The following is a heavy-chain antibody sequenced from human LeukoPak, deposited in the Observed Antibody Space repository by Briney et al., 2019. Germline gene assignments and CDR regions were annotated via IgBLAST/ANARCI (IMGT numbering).Heavy chain of an antibody. D-gene: IGHD2-2*01. Sequence: GASVKVSCKASGYIFTSYDISWVRHAAGQGLEWIGWLRPASGSSGYAQKFQGRVTMTRSTSTRTAYMELRSLTSEDTAVYYCARGPPESTTSDYWGQGTLVTVSS. CDR1: GYIFTSYD. V-gene: IGHV1-8*01. CDR3: ARGPPESTTSDY. J-gene: IGHJ4*02. CDR2: LRPASGSS.